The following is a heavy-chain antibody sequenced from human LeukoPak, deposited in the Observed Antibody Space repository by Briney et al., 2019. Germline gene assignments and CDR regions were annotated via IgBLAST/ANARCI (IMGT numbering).Heavy chain of an antibody. J-gene: IGHJ5*02. CDR3: ARAYYYGSGNWFDP. D-gene: IGHD3-10*01. CDR1: GFTFNNYG. CDR2: ISGSGGST. Sequence: GGSLRLSCAASGFTFNNYGMSWVRQAPGKGLEWVSGISGSGGSTYYADSVKGRFTISRDNAKNSLYLQMNSLRAEDTAVYYCARAYYYGSGNWFDPWGQGTLVTVSS. V-gene: IGHV3-23*01.